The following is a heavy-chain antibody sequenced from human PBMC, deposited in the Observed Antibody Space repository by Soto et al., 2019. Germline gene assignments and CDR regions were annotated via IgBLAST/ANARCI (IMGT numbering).Heavy chain of an antibody. V-gene: IGHV1-18*01. D-gene: IGHD3-3*01. CDR1: GYTFTSYG. CDR3: ARYYDFWSGYRNYYYYYMDV. Sequence: ASVKVSCKASGYTFTSYGISWVRQAPGQGLERMGWISAYNGNTNYAQKLQGRVTMTTDTSTSTAYMELRSLRSDDTAVYYCARYYDFWSGYRNYYYYYMDVWGKGTTVTVSS. CDR2: ISAYNGNT. J-gene: IGHJ6*03.